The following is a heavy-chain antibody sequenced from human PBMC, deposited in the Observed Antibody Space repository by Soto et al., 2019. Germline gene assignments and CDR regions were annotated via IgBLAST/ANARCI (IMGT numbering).Heavy chain of an antibody. V-gene: IGHV4-31*03. J-gene: IGHJ4*02. CDR3: ARNPPVLWYFDY. CDR1: GGSISSGGYY. Sequence: KPSETLSLTCTVSGGSISSGGYYWSWIRQHPGKGLEWIGYIYYSGSTYYNPSLKSRVTISVDTSKNQFSLKLSSVTAADTAVYYCARNPPVLWYFDYWGQGTLVTVSS. CDR2: IYYSGST. D-gene: IGHD2-21*01.